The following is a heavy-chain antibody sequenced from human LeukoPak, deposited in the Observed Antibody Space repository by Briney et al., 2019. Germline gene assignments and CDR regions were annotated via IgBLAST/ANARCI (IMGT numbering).Heavy chain of an antibody. Sequence: GGSLRLSCAASGFSFSSSWMTWVRQAPGKGLEWVANIKEDGSVKNYVDSVKGRFTISRDSAKNSLYLQMNSLRVEDTAMYYCARDRGFTSFDYWGQGTLVTVSS. V-gene: IGHV3-7*01. CDR2: IKEDGSVK. J-gene: IGHJ4*02. CDR1: GFSFSSSW. CDR3: ARDRGFTSFDY. D-gene: IGHD5-12*01.